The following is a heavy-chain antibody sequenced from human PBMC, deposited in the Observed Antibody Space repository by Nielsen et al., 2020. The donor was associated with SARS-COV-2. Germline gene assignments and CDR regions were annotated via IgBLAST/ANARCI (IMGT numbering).Heavy chain of an antibody. Sequence: SETLSLTCAVYGGSFSAYCWSWVRQSPGKGLEWIGEITHSGSTNYNPSLKSRVTISVDTSKNQFSLKLSSVTAADTAVYYCARGGALPAAIFVFGNWFDPWGQGTLVTVSS. J-gene: IGHJ5*02. CDR1: GGSFSAYC. CDR3: ARGGALPAAIFVFGNWFDP. D-gene: IGHD2-2*01. V-gene: IGHV4-34*01. CDR2: ITHSGST.